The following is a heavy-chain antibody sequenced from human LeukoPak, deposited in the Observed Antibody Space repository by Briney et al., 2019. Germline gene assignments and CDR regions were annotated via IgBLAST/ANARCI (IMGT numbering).Heavy chain of an antibody. CDR1: GFTFSSHG. V-gene: IGHV3-7*01. CDR3: AREGY. J-gene: IGHJ4*02. CDR2: IKQDGSEK. Sequence: GGSLRLSCGASGFTFSSHGMSWVRQAPGKGLEWVANIKQDGSEKYYVDSVKGRFTISRDNAKNSLYLQMNSLRAEDTAVYYCAREGYWGQGTLVTVSS.